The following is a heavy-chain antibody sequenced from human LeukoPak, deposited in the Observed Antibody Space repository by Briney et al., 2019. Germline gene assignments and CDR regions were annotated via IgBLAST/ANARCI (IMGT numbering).Heavy chain of an antibody. V-gene: IGHV4-30-4*07. CDR3: ARGGFGSLSGYFDY. CDR2: IYYSGST. CDR1: GGSISSGGYS. J-gene: IGHJ4*02. Sequence: SETLPLTCAVSGGSISSGGYSWSWIRQPPGKGLEWIGYIYYSGSTYYNPSLKSRVTMSVDTSKNQFSLKLSSVTAADTAVYYCARGGFGSLSGYFDYWGQGTLVTVSS. D-gene: IGHD3-9*01.